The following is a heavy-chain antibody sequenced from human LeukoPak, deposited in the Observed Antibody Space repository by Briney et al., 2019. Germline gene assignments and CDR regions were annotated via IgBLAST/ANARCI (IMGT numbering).Heavy chain of an antibody. CDR3: ARARITMVRGGFDWFDP. CDR1: GGSFSGYY. Sequence: SETLSLTCAVYGGSFSGYYWSWIRQPPGKGLEWIGEINHSGSTNYNPSLKSRVTISVDTSKNQFSLKLSSVTAADTAVYYCARARITMVRGGFDWFDPWGQGTLVTVSS. D-gene: IGHD3-10*01. V-gene: IGHV4-34*01. CDR2: INHSGST. J-gene: IGHJ5*02.